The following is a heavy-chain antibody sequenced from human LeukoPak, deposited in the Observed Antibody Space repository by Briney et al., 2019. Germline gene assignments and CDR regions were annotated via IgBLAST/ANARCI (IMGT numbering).Heavy chain of an antibody. Sequence: SETLSLTCTVSGYSISSDYYWGWIRQPPGKGLEWIGFIYHSGSTYYDPSLKGRVTISVDTSKNQFSLKLSSVTAADTAVYYCARRGGSGSYRPRYYFDYWGQGTLVTVSS. CDR1: GYSISSDYY. D-gene: IGHD3-10*01. CDR3: ARRGGSGSYRPRYYFDY. V-gene: IGHV4-38-2*02. CDR2: IYHSGST. J-gene: IGHJ4*02.